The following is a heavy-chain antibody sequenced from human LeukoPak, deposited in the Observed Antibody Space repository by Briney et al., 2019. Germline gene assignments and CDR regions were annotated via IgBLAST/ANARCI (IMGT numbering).Heavy chain of an antibody. CDR3: AKGGIAASGTSFDFDY. D-gene: IGHD6-13*01. Sequence: GGSLRLSCAASGFTFSRYAMSVVRQAPGKGLEWVSGISGSGSGTYYPDSVKGRFTISRDNSKNTLHLQMNSLRAEDTAVCYCAKGGIAASGTSFDFDYWGQGTLVTVSS. J-gene: IGHJ4*02. CDR1: GFTFSRYA. V-gene: IGHV3-23*01. CDR2: ISGSGSGT.